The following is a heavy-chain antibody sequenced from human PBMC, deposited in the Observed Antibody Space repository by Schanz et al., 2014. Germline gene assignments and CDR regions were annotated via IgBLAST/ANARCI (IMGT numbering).Heavy chain of an antibody. Sequence: QVQLLQSGSEVKKPGASVKVSCEISGYTVSALAMHWVRQAPGKGLEWLGGFDVEDSETIYAQKFQGRVTMTRTTSLKTACMEMTDLELEDAARYYCAIHYGDRPLWGQGTLIAVSS. V-gene: IGHV1-24*01. CDR3: AIHYGDRPL. J-gene: IGHJ4*02. CDR1: GYTVSALA. D-gene: IGHD4-17*01. CDR2: FDVEDSET.